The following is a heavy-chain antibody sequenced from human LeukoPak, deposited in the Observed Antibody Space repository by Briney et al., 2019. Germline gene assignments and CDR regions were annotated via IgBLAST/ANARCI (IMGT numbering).Heavy chain of an antibody. CDR3: ARGALGFDY. Sequence: PSETLSLTCAVYGGSFSGYYWSWIRQPPGKGLEWIGEINHSGSTNYNPSLKSRVTISVDTSKNQFSLKLSSVTAADTAVYYCARGALGFDYWGRGTLVTVSS. V-gene: IGHV4-34*01. CDR1: GGSFSGYY. D-gene: IGHD3-16*01. CDR2: INHSGST. J-gene: IGHJ4*02.